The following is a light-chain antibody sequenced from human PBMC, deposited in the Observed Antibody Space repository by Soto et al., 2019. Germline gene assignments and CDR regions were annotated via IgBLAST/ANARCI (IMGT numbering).Light chain of an antibody. CDR3: QQYGSSPT. Sequence: EIVLTQSPATLSLSPGERATLSCGASQSINSNYLAWYQQKPGLAPRLVIYDTSRTAPGIPDRLTGSGSGTDFTLNISRLEPEDSAIYYCQQYGSSPTFGQGTRLDIK. V-gene: IGKV3D-20*01. J-gene: IGKJ5*01. CDR1: QSINSNY. CDR2: DTS.